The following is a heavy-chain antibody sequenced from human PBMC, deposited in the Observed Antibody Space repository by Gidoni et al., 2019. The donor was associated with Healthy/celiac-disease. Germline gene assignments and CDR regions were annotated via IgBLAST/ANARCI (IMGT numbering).Heavy chain of an antibody. V-gene: IGHV3-23*01. CDR3: AKCPSRYSSSLDFDY. CDR2: MSGSGGST. CDR1: GLTFSRYA. Sequence: EVQLLESGGGLVQPGGSLRLSCAASGLTFSRYAMSWGRQAPGKGLEWVSAMSGSGGSTYYADSVKGRFTISRDNSKNTLDLQMNSLRAEDTAVYYCAKCPSRYSSSLDFDYWGQGTLVTVSS. D-gene: IGHD6-6*01. J-gene: IGHJ4*02.